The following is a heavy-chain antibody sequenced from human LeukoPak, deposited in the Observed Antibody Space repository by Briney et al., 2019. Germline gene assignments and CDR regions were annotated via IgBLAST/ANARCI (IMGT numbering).Heavy chain of an antibody. V-gene: IGHV4-38-2*02. D-gene: IGHD3-22*01. CDR2: IYHSGST. J-gene: IGHJ4*02. CDR1: GYSISSGYY. Sequence: SETLSLTCTVSGYSISSGYYWGWIRQPPGKGLEWIGSIYHSGSTYYNPSLKSRVTISVDTSKNQFSLKLSSVTAADTAVYYCARDSDYYDSSGYANFDYWGQGTWSPSPQ. CDR3: ARDSDYYDSSGYANFDY.